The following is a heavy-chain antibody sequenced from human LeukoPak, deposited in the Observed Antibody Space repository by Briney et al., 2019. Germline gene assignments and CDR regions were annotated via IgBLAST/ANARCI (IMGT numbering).Heavy chain of an antibody. CDR3: LRGMDV. Sequence: PGGSLRLSCAASGFTFSGSAMPWVRQASGKGLEWVGRIRSKANSYATASAASVKGRFTISRDDSKNTAYLQMSSLKTEDTAVYYCLRGMDVWGQGTTVTVSS. D-gene: IGHD3-16*01. CDR1: GFTFSGSA. J-gene: IGHJ6*02. CDR2: IRSKANSYAT. V-gene: IGHV3-73*01.